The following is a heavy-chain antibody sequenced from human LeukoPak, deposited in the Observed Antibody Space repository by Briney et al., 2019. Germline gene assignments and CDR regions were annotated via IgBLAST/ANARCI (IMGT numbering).Heavy chain of an antibody. CDR2: IIPIFGTA. Sequence: GASVKVSCKASGGTFSSYAISWVLQAPGHGLEWMGRIIPIFGTANYAQKFQGRVTITTDESTSTAYMELSSLRSEDTAVYYCARCYYYDSSGSSYYFDYWGQGTLVTVSS. CDR3: ARCYYYDSSGSSYYFDY. CDR1: GGTFSSYA. J-gene: IGHJ4*02. V-gene: IGHV1-69*05. D-gene: IGHD3-22*01.